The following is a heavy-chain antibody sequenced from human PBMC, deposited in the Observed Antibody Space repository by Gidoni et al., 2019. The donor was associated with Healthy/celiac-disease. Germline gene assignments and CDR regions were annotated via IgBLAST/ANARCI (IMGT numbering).Heavy chain of an antibody. CDR2: ISGSGGST. J-gene: IGHJ6*02. CDR3: AKDRGYYGSGSGGMDV. D-gene: IGHD3-10*01. CDR1: GFTFSSYA. Sequence: EVQLLESGGGLVQPGGSLRLSCAASGFTFSSYAMSWVRQAPGKGLEWGSAISGSGGSTYYADSVKGRFTISRDNSKNTLYLQMNSLRAEDTAVYYCAKDRGYYGSGSGGMDVWGQGTTVTVSS. V-gene: IGHV3-23*01.